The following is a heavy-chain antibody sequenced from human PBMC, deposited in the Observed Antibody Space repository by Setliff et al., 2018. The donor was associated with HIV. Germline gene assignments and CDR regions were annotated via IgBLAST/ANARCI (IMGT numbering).Heavy chain of an antibody. J-gene: IGHJ2*01. D-gene: IGHD3-3*01. CDR2: IYYSGST. CDR1: GGSISSSSYY. V-gene: IGHV4-39*01. Sequence: SETLSLTCTVSGGSISSSSYYWGWIRQPPGKGLEWIGNIYYSGSTYYNPTLKSRVTISVDTSKNQFSLKLSSVTAADTAVYYCARYTIFGVVIPYWYFDLWGRGTLVTVSS. CDR3: ARYTIFGVVIPYWYFDL.